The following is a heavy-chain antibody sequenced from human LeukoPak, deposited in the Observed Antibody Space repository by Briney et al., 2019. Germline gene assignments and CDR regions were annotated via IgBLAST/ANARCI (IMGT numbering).Heavy chain of an antibody. Sequence: GESLKISCKGSGYTFTSYWIGWVRQMPGKGLEWMGIIYPGDSDTRYSPSFQGQVTISADKSINTAYLQWSSLKASDTAMYYCARHVRQAMVISYFDYWGQGTLVTVSS. CDR2: IYPGDSDT. J-gene: IGHJ4*02. V-gene: IGHV5-51*01. CDR3: ARHVRQAMVISYFDY. D-gene: IGHD5-18*01. CDR1: GYTFTSYW.